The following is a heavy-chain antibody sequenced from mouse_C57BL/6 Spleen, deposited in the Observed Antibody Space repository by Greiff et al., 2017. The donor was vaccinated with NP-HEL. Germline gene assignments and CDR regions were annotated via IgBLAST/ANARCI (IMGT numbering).Heavy chain of an antibody. CDR2: ISYDGSN. Sequence: EVQLVESGPGLVKPSQSLSLTCSVTGYSITSGYYWNWIRQFPGNKLEWMGYISYDGSNNYNPSLKNRISITRDTSKNQFFLKLNSVTTEDTATYYCAREAYSRGYYAMDYWGQGTSVTVSS. CDR3: AREAYSRGYYAMDY. CDR1: GYSITSGYY. V-gene: IGHV3-6*01. J-gene: IGHJ4*01. D-gene: IGHD2-10*01.